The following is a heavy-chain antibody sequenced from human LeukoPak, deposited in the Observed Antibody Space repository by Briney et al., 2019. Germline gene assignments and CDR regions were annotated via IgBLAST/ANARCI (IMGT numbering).Heavy chain of an antibody. Sequence: GGSLRLSCAASGFTFSSYAMSWVRQAPGKGLEWVSAISGSGGSTYYADSVKGRFTSSRDNSKNTLYLQMNSLRAEDTAVYYCAKGGGGSSGWYLFYRLARWGQGTLVTVSS. CDR1: GFTFSSYA. CDR2: ISGSGGST. V-gene: IGHV3-23*01. J-gene: IGHJ4*02. CDR3: AKGGGGSSGWYLFYRLAR. D-gene: IGHD6-19*01.